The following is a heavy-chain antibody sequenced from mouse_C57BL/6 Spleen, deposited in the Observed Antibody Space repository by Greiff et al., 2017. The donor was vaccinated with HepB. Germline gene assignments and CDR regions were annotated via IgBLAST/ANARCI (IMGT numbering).Heavy chain of an antibody. D-gene: IGHD1-1*01. CDR2: IYPGSGST. CDR1: GYTFTSYW. V-gene: IGHV1-55*01. Sequence: QVQLQQPGAELVKPGASVKMSCKASGYTFTSYWITWVKQRPGQGLEWIGDIYPGSGSTNYNEKFKIKATLTVDTSSSTAYMQLSSLTSDDSAVYDCASYYYGSPAWFAYWGQGTLVTVSA. J-gene: IGHJ3*01. CDR3: ASYYYGSPAWFAY.